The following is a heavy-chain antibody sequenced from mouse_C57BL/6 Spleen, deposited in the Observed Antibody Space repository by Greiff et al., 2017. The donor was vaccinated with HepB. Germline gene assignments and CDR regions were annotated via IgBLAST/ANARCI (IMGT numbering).Heavy chain of an antibody. J-gene: IGHJ3*01. Sequence: EVQLVESGGGLVKPGGSLKLSCAASGFTFSSYAMSWVRQTPEKRLEWVATISDGGSYTYYPDNVKGRFTISRDNAKNNLYLQMSHLKSEDTAMYYCAREGGATMVTTPFAYWGQGTLVTVSA. CDR2: ISDGGSYT. D-gene: IGHD2-2*01. V-gene: IGHV5-4*01. CDR3: AREGGATMVTTPFAY. CDR1: GFTFSSYA.